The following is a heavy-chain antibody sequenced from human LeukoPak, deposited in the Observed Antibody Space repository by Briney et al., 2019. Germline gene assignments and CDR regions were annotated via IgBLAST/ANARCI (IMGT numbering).Heavy chain of an antibody. V-gene: IGHV1-18*01. CDR1: GYIFTNYG. J-gene: IGHJ4*02. D-gene: IGHD3-22*01. Sequence: ASVKVSCKASGYIFTNYGISWVRQAPGQGLEWMGWISAYNGKTNYAQKFQGRVTMTTDTSTSTADMDLRSLRSDDTAVYYCARDRWDTSGYLYYFDYWGQGTLVTISS. CDR2: ISAYNGKT. CDR3: ARDRWDTSGYLYYFDY.